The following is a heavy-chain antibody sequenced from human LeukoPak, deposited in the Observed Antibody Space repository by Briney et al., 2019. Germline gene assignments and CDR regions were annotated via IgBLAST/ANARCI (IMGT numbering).Heavy chain of an antibody. CDR2: ISWNSGSI. J-gene: IGHJ4*02. CDR3: AKVQGAAGTGGGSGFDY. Sequence: PGGSLRLSCAASGFTLDDYAMHWVRQAPGKGLEWVSGISWNSGSIGYADFVKGRFTISRDNAKNSLYLQMNSLRAEDTALYYCAKVQGAAGTGGGSGFDYWGQGTLVTVSS. V-gene: IGHV3-9*01. CDR1: GFTLDDYA. D-gene: IGHD6-13*01.